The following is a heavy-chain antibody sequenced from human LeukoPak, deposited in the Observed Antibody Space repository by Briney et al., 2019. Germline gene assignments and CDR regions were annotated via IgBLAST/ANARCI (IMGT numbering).Heavy chain of an antibody. Sequence: SGGSLRLSCAASGFTFSSYWMNWVRQAPGKGLEWVANIKQDGSEKYYVDSVKGRFTISRDNARNSLYLQMNSLRAEDTAVYYCARAYCSGGSCSTLNYYYMDVWGKGTTVTISS. CDR2: IKQDGSEK. D-gene: IGHD2-15*01. V-gene: IGHV3-7*04. J-gene: IGHJ6*03. CDR3: ARAYCSGGSCSTLNYYYMDV. CDR1: GFTFSSYW.